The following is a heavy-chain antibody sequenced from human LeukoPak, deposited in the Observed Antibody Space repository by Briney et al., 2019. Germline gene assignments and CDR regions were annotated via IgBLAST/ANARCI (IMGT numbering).Heavy chain of an antibody. CDR1: GGSISSGSYY. D-gene: IGHD3-22*01. V-gene: IGHV4-61*02. Sequence: SETLSLTCTVSGGSISSGSYYWSWIRQPAGKGLEWIGRIYTSGSTNYNPSLKSRVTMSVDTSKNQFSLKLSSVTAADTAVYYCARDKADIVVVITTSFYYYYMDVWGKGTTVTISS. CDR2: IYTSGST. CDR3: ARDKADIVVVITTSFYYYYMDV. J-gene: IGHJ6*03.